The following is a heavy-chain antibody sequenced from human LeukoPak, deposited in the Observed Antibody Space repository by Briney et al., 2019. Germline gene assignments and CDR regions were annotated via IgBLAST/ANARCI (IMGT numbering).Heavy chain of an antibody. CDR1: GFTFSSYA. Sequence: GGSLRLSCAASGFTFSSYAMSWVRQAPGKGLEWVSAISGSGGSIYYADSVKGRFTISRDNSKNTLYLQMNSLRAEDTAVYYCAKDQVYYYDSSGYRFSHWGQGTLVTVSS. J-gene: IGHJ4*02. V-gene: IGHV3-23*01. CDR3: AKDQVYYYDSSGYRFSH. CDR2: ISGSGGSI. D-gene: IGHD3-22*01.